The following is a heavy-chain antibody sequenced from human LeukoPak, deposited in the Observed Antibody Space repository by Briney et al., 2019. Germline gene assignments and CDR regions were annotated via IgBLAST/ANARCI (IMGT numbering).Heavy chain of an antibody. V-gene: IGHV4-30-4*01. Sequence: PSETLSLTCTVSGGSISSGDYYWSWIRQPPGKGLEWIGYIYYSGSTYYNPSLKSRVTISVDTSKNQFSLKLSSVTAADTAVYYCARVRPVMMGIDYWGQGTLVTVSS. CDR3: ARVRPVMMGIDY. D-gene: IGHD3-16*01. CDR2: IYYSGST. CDR1: GGSISSGDYY. J-gene: IGHJ4*02.